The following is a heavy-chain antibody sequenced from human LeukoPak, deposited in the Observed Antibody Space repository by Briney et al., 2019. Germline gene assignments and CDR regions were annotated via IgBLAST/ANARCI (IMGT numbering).Heavy chain of an antibody. Sequence: PGGSLRLSCAASGFTFSDYAMHWVRQAPGKGLEWVAVISYDGTNKYYADSVKGRFTVSRDNSKNTLYLQMNSLRDEDTAVNYCARESRPMVRGVYAFDIWGQGTMVTVSS. J-gene: IGHJ3*02. CDR2: ISYDGTNK. CDR1: GFTFSDYA. CDR3: ARESRPMVRGVYAFDI. V-gene: IGHV3-30-3*01. D-gene: IGHD3-10*01.